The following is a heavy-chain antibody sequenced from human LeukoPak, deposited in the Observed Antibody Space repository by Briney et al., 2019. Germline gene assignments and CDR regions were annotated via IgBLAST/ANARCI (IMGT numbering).Heavy chain of an antibody. V-gene: IGHV3-7*02. J-gene: IGHJ3*02. D-gene: IGHD3-9*01. CDR1: GFTFSLYW. Sequence: PGGSLRLSCAASGFTFSLYWMSWVRQAPGKGLEWVADIKEDGSEKYYVDSVKGRFTISRDNAKNSLFLQMNSLRAEDTAVYYCAKGYYEIHDAFDIWGQGTMVTVSS. CDR3: AKGYYEIHDAFDI. CDR2: IKEDGSEK.